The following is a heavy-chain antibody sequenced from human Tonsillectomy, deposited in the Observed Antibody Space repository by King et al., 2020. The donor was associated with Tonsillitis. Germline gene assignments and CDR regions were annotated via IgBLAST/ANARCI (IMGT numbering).Heavy chain of an antibody. CDR2: INPKSGDT. CDR1: GDTFTGHF. D-gene: IGHD3-22*01. CDR3: ATNAIASDTSAYRDFRH. V-gene: IGHV1-2*02. J-gene: IGHJ1*01. Sequence: VQLVESGAELRKPGASVTVSCRPSGDTFTGHFVHWVRQAPGQGLEWMGWINPKSGDTNYAQNFQGRVTLSGDVSSTTAYMGLSSLRPDDTAVYYCATNAIASDTSAYRDFRHWGQGTLVTVTS.